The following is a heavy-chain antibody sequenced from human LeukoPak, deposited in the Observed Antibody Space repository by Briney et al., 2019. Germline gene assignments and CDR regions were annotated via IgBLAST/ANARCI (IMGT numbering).Heavy chain of an antibody. J-gene: IGHJ2*01. CDR2: INTNTGNP. V-gene: IGHV7-4-1*02. CDR3: ARDRAALRYSTWRYFDL. Sequence: ASVKVSCKASGYTFTSYAMNWVRQAPGQGLEWMGWINTNTGNPTYAQGFTGRFVFSLDTSVSTAYLQISSLKAEDTAVYYCARDRAALRYSTWRYFDLWGRGTLVTVSS. D-gene: IGHD2-15*01. CDR1: GYTFTSYA.